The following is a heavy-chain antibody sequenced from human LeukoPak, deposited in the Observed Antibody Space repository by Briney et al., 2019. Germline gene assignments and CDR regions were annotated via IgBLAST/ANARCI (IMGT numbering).Heavy chain of an antibody. D-gene: IGHD6-13*01. Sequence: GGSLRLSCTASGFTLGDYAMNWVRQAPGKGLEWVSSISSSSSYIYYADSVKGRFTISRDNAKNSLYLQMNSLRAEDTAVYYCARDLMGIAYRGAFYYWGQGTLVTVSS. J-gene: IGHJ4*02. CDR2: ISSSSSYI. CDR1: GFTLGDYA. CDR3: ARDLMGIAYRGAFYY. V-gene: IGHV3-21*04.